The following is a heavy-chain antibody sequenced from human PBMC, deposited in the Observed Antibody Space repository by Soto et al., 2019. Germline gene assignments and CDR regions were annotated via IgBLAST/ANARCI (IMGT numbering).Heavy chain of an antibody. J-gene: IGHJ6*02. V-gene: IGHV3-23*01. CDR3: AWNSRPNYYYYSMDV. Sequence: EVQLLESGGGLVQPGGSLRLSCAASGFTFSSYAMSWVRQAPGKGLEWVSAISGSGGSTYYADSVKGRFTISRDNSKNTLDLQMNSLRAEDTAVYYCAWNSRPNYYYYSMDVWGQGTTVTVSS. D-gene: IGHD1-7*01. CDR1: GFTFSSYA. CDR2: ISGSGGST.